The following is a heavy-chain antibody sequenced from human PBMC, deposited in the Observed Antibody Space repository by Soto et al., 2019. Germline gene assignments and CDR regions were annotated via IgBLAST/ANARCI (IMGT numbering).Heavy chain of an antibody. J-gene: IGHJ4*02. D-gene: IGHD3-22*01. CDR1: GFTFSSYG. V-gene: IGHV3-33*01. CDR2: MWSEGGNK. CDR3: ARDPPDDSSGYFSLDY. Sequence: GGSLRLSCAASGFTFSSYGMHWVRQVPGKGLEWVAVMWSEGGNKHYADSVKGRFTISRDNSKNTLYLQMNSLRAEDTAVYYCARDPPDDSSGYFSLDYWGQGTLVTVSS.